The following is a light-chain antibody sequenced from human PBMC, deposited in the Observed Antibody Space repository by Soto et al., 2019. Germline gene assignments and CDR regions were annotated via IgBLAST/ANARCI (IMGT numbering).Light chain of an antibody. V-gene: IGLV1-40*01. J-gene: IGLJ2*01. CDR1: SSNIGAGYD. CDR3: QAYESSQSRV. Sequence: QSVLTQPPSVSGAPGQRVTISCTGSSSNIGAGYDVHWYQQLPGTAPKLLLYGNSNRPSGVPDRFSGSTSGTSASLAITGLQTEDEADYYFQAYESSQSRVFGEGTNLTVL. CDR2: GNS.